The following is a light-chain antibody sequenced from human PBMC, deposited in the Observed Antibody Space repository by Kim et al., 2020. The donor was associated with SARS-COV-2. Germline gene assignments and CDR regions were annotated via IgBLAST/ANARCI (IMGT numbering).Light chain of an antibody. CDR3: CSYAGSYTWV. V-gene: IGLV2-11*01. Sequence: GQSVTISCTGTSSDVGGYNYVSWYQQHPGKAPKLMIYDVSKRPSGFPDRFSGSKSGNTASLTISGLQAEDEADYYCCSYAGSYTWVFGGGTQLT. CDR1: SSDVGGYNY. CDR2: DVS. J-gene: IGLJ3*02.